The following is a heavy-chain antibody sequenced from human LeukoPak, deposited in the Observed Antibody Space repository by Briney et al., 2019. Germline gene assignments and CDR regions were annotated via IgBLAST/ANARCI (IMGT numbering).Heavy chain of an antibody. J-gene: IGHJ5*02. CDR1: GGSISSYY. V-gene: IGHV4-4*07. CDR3: ARDSGTTEEVKFDP. D-gene: IGHD3-10*01. CDR2: IYTSGTI. Sequence: PSETLSLTCTVSGGSISSYYWSWIRQPAGTALEWIGRIYTSGTITYNPSLKSRVTISVDTSKNQFSLKLSSVTAADTAVYYCARDSGTTEEVKFDPWGQGTLVTVSS.